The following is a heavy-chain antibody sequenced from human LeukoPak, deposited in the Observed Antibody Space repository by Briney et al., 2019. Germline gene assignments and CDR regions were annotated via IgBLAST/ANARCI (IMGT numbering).Heavy chain of an antibody. J-gene: IGHJ5*02. Sequence: SETLSLTYAVYGGSFSGYYWSWIRQPPKKGLEWIGDINHSGSTNYNASLQSRVTMSVDTSKNQFSLKMNSVTAADTALYYCARRKEYVGWFDTWGQGTLVTFSS. V-gene: IGHV4-34*01. D-gene: IGHD6-6*01. CDR1: GGSFSGYY. CDR2: INHSGST. CDR3: ARRKEYVGWFDT.